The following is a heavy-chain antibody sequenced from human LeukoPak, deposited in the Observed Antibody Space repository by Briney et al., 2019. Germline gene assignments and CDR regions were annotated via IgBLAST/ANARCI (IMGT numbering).Heavy chain of an antibody. D-gene: IGHD6-13*01. CDR3: ARARPTQQLVPLYYYYYGMDV. CDR2: MNPNSGNT. Sequence: GASVKVSCKASGYTFTSYDINWARQATGQGLEWMGWMNPNSGNTGYAQKFQGRVTMTRNTSISTAYMELSSLRSEDTAVYYCARARPTQQLVPLYYYYYGMDVWGQGTTVTVSS. V-gene: IGHV1-8*01. CDR1: GYTFTSYD. J-gene: IGHJ6*02.